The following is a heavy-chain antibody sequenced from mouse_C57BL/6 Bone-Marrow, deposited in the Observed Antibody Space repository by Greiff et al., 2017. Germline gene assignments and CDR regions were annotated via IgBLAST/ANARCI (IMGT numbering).Heavy chain of an antibody. CDR3: ARPKGKYYYAMDY. CDR1: GYTFTSYT. CDR2: INPSSGYT. J-gene: IGHJ4*01. V-gene: IGHV1-4*01. Sequence: QVQLQQSGAELARPGASVKMSCKASGYTFTSYTMHWVKQRPGQGLEWIGYINPSSGYTKYNQKFKDKATLTADKSSSTAYMQLSSLTSEGSAVYYCARPKGKYYYAMDYWGQGTSVTVSS.